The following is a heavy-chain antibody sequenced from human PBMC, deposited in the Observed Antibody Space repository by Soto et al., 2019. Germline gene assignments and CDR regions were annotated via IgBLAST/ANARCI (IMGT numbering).Heavy chain of an antibody. J-gene: IGHJ4*02. CDR2: IYYSGST. CDR1: GSSISSYY. CDR3: ARRTGNPFDY. V-gene: IGHV4-59*08. D-gene: IGHD3-9*01. Sequence: SETLSLTCTVSGSSISSYYWSWIRQPPGKGLEWIGYIYYSGSTNYNPSLKSRVTISVDTSKNQFSLKLSSVTAADTAVYYCARRTGNPFDYWGQGTLVTVSS.